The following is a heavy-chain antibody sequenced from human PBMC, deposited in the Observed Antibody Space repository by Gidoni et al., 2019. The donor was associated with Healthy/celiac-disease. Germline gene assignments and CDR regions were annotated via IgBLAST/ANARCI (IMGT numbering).Heavy chain of an antibody. CDR2: IYPGDADT. J-gene: IGHJ3*02. V-gene: IGHV5-51*01. CDR3: ARPGPEGYGDAFDI. Sequence: EVQLVQSGAGVKKPGASLKISCKGSGYSFTSYWIGWVRQMPGNGREWMGIIYPGDADTRYSPSFHGQVTTSADKSISTAYLQWSSLKASDTAMYYCARPGPEGYGDAFDIWGQGTMVTVSS. CDR1: GYSFTSYW. D-gene: IGHD5-12*01.